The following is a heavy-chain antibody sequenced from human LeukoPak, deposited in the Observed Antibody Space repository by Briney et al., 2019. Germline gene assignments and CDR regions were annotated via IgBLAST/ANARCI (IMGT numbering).Heavy chain of an antibody. CDR3: ARGTLEMATITHFDY. Sequence: SSETLSLTCTVSGGSISSSSYYWGWIRQPPGKGLEWIGSIYYSGSTYYNPSLKSRVTISVDTSKNQFSLKLSSVTAADTAVYYCARGTLEMATITHFDYWGQGTLVTVSS. V-gene: IGHV4-39*07. CDR1: GGSISSSSYY. D-gene: IGHD5-24*01. J-gene: IGHJ4*02. CDR2: IYYSGST.